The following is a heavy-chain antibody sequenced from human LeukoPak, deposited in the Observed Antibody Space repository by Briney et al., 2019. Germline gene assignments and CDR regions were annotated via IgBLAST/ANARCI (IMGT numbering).Heavy chain of an antibody. Sequence: ASVKVSCKASGYTFTDYSMHWVRQAPGQGLEWMGWINPNSGGTNYAQKFQGRVTMTRDTPITTAYMELSSLRSDDTAVYYCARVEVPGANWFDPWGQGTLVTVSS. V-gene: IGHV1-2*02. CDR1: GYTFTDYS. J-gene: IGHJ5*02. CDR3: ARVEVPGANWFDP. CDR2: INPNSGGT. D-gene: IGHD2-2*01.